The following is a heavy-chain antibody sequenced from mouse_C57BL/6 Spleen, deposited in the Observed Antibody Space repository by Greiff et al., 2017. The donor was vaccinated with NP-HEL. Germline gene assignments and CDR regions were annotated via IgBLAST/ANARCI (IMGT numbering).Heavy chain of an antibody. CDR2: IYPGDGDT. Sequence: VQLQQSGPELVKPGASVKISCKASGYAFSSSWMNWVKQRPGKGLEWIGRIYPGDGDTNYNGKFKGKATLTADKSSSTAYMQLSSLTSEDSAVYFCARYGSSYVDVWGTGTTVTVSS. V-gene: IGHV1-82*01. J-gene: IGHJ1*03. CDR3: ARYGSSYVDV. CDR1: GYAFSSSW. D-gene: IGHD1-1*01.